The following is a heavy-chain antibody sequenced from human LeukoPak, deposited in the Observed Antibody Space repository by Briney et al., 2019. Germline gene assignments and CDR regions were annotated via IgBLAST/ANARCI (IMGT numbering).Heavy chain of an antibody. CDR3: AGSRSSGCYYAFDY. D-gene: IGHD3-22*01. Sequence: SETLSLTCTVSGGSISSYYWRWIPQPAGKGLECIGRIYTSGSTNYNPSLKNRVTMSVDTSKNRFSLTLSSVAAADTAVYYCAGSRSSGCYYAFDYWGQGTLVTVSS. V-gene: IGHV4-4*07. CDR1: GGSISSYY. J-gene: IGHJ4*02. CDR2: IYTSGST.